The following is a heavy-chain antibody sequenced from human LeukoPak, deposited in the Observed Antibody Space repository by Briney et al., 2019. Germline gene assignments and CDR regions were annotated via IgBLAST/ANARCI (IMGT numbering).Heavy chain of an antibody. J-gene: IGHJ4*02. Sequence: GGSLRLSCAASGFTFSSDSMNWVRQAPGKGLEWVSYISSSSSTIYYADSVKRRFTISRDNAKNSLYLQMNSLRAEDTAVYYCARSLIIVSSRESYYFDYWGQGTLVTVSS. CDR3: ARSLIIVSSRESYYFDY. D-gene: IGHD2-21*01. V-gene: IGHV3-48*01. CDR2: ISSSSSTI. CDR1: GFTFSSDS.